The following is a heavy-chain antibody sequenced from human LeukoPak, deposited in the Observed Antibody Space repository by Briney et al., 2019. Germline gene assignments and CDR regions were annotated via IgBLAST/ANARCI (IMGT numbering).Heavy chain of an antibody. J-gene: IGHJ6*02. CDR3: ARDQESMDIAVVPTYGMDV. CDR1: GFTFSSYG. V-gene: IGHV3-33*01. Sequence: GGSLRLSCAASGFTFSSYGMHWVRQAPGKGLEWVAVIWYDGSNKYYADSVKGRFTISRDNSKNTLYLQMNSLRAEDTAVYYCARDQESMDIAVVPTYGMDVWGQGTTVTVSS. D-gene: IGHD2-2*03. CDR2: IWYDGSNK.